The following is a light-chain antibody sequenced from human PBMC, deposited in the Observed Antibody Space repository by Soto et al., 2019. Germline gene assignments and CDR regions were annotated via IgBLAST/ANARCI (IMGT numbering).Light chain of an antibody. Sequence: QSVLTQPASVSGSPGQSITISCTGSSSDVGGYNFVSWYQHHPGKAPKLILYEVTTRPSGVSSRFSGSKSGNTASLTISGLQADDEANYYCSSYTSSNTPYVFGNGTKVTVL. CDR2: EVT. V-gene: IGLV2-14*01. CDR3: SSYTSSNTPYV. CDR1: SSDVGGYNF. J-gene: IGLJ1*01.